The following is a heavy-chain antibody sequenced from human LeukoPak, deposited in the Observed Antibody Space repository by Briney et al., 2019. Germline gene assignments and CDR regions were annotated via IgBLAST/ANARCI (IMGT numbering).Heavy chain of an antibody. CDR3: AREDYYDSSGYPGGY. V-gene: IGHV3-21*04. CDR2: ISSSSSYI. Sequence: GGSLRLSCAASGFTFSSYSMNWVRQAPGKGLEWVSSISSSSSYIYYADSVKGRFTISRDNAKNSLYLQMNSLRADDTAVYYCAREDYYDSSGYPGGYWGQGTLVTVSS. J-gene: IGHJ4*02. D-gene: IGHD3-22*01. CDR1: GFTFSSYS.